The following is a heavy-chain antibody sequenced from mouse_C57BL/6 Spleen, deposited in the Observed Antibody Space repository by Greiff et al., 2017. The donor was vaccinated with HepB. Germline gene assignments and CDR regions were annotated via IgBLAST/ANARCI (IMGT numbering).Heavy chain of an antibody. D-gene: IGHD1-1*01. CDR3: ARKGNYYGSSSWFAY. CDR1: GYAFSSYW. V-gene: IGHV1-80*01. CDR2: IYPGDGDT. J-gene: IGHJ3*01. Sequence: VQLQQSGAELVKPGASVKISCKASGYAFSSYWMNWVKQRPGKGLEWIGQIYPGDGDTNYNGKFKGKATLTADKSSSTAYMQLSSLTSEDSAVYFGARKGNYYGSSSWFAYWGQGTLVTVSA.